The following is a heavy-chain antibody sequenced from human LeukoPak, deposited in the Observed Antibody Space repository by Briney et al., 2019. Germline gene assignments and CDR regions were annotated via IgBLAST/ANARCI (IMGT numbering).Heavy chain of an antibody. Sequence: GGSLTLSCAASGFTFSSYDMNWVRQAPGKGLEWVSGITGSGGSTDYAESVKGRFNISRDNSKHTLYLQMDSLRAGDTAVYYCARNLMPTVPCFDYWGQGTLVTVSS. CDR2: ITGSGGST. CDR3: ARNLMPTVPCFDY. V-gene: IGHV3-23*01. J-gene: IGHJ4*02. D-gene: IGHD4-17*01. CDR1: GFTFSSYD.